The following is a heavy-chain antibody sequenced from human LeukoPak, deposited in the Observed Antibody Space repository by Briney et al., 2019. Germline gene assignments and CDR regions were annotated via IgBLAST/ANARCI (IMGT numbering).Heavy chain of an antibody. CDR2: IHHSGNT. V-gene: IGHV4-59*13. CDR1: GGSTTSYY. CDR3: ARAVYCGGDCWYYFDS. Sequence: SETLSLTCSVSGGSTTSYYWSWIRQPPGKALEWIAYIHHSGNTVYSPSLKSRVTISLDTSKNQLSLKLSSVTAADTAIYYCARAVYCGGDCWYYFDSWGQGILVTVSS. D-gene: IGHD2-21*02. J-gene: IGHJ4*02.